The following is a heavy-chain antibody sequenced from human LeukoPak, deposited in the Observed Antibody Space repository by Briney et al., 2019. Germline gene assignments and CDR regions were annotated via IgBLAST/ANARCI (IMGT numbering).Heavy chain of an antibody. J-gene: IGHJ6*02. V-gene: IGHV1-69*13. CDR1: GGTFSSYD. CDR2: ITPIFGTA. Sequence: ASVKVSCKASGGTFSSYDISWVRQAPGQGLEWMGGITPIFGTAKYAQKFQGRVTITAVESMSTAYMELSSLRSEDTAVYYCARVGWYYYDGSGYSPGMDVWGQGTTVTVSS. CDR3: ARVGWYYYDGSGYSPGMDV. D-gene: IGHD3-22*01.